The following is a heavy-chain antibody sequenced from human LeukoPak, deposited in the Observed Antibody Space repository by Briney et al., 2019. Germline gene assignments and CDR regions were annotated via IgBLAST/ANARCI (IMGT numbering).Heavy chain of an antibody. CDR3: ARPVTEYSSSSPFNY. V-gene: IGHV4-39*01. CDR1: GGSISSSNYY. D-gene: IGHD6-6*01. Sequence: PLETLSLTCTVSGGSISSSNYYWGWVRQPPGKGLEWIGSIYYSGRTYYNPSLKSRVTISVDTSKNQFSLKLSSVTAADTAVYYCARPVTEYSSSSPFNYWGGGTLVTVSS. J-gene: IGHJ4*02. CDR2: IYYSGRT.